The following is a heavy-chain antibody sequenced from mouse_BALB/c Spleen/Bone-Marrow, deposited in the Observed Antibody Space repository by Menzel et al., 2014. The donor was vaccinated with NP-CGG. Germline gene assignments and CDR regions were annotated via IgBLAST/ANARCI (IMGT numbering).Heavy chain of an antibody. CDR3: ARGGTMISTDAMDY. J-gene: IGHJ4*01. CDR2: ISCYNGAT. D-gene: IGHD2-4*01. V-gene: IGHV1S34*01. CDR1: GYSFTGYY. Sequence: LVKTGASVKISCKASGYSFTGYYMHWVMQSHGKSLAWIGYISCYNGATRYNQKFKGKATFTVDTSSSTAHMQFNSLTSEDSAVYFCARGGTMISTDAMDYWCQGTSATGSS.